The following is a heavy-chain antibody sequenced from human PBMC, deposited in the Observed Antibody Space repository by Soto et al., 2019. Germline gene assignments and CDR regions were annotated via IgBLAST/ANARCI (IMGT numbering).Heavy chain of an antibody. V-gene: IGHV1-69*13. CDR2: IIPIFGTA. D-gene: IGHD3-22*01. Sequence: ASVKVSCKASGGTFSSYAISWVRQAPGQGLEWMGGIIPIFGTANYAQKFQGRVTITADESTSTAYMELSSLRSEDTAVYYCASGELGIYYDSSGSAYYFDYWGQGTLVTVSS. J-gene: IGHJ4*02. CDR1: GGTFSSYA. CDR3: ASGELGIYYDSSGSAYYFDY.